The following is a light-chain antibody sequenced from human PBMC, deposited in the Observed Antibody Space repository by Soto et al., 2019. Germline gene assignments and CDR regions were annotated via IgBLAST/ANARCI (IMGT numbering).Light chain of an antibody. V-gene: IGLV1-40*01. CDR2: ADN. CDR1: SSNIGANYD. Sequence: QSVLTQPPSVSGAPGQRVTVSCTGSSSNIGANYDVHWYQQFPGSAPTLVIYADNNRPLGVPHRFSGSKSGTSASLAITGLQPEDEADYYCQSYDGSLSAVVFGGGTKVTVL. J-gene: IGLJ2*01. CDR3: QSYDGSLSAVV.